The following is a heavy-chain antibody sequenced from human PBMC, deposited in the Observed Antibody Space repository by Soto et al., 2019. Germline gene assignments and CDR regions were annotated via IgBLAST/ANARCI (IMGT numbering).Heavy chain of an antibody. J-gene: IGHJ6*02. Sequence: PGGSLRLSCAASGFTFNIYAMSWVRQAPGKGLEWVSIISGRGGSMYYADSVKGRFTISRDNSKNTVYLQMNTLRAEDTAVYYCARHKDQDYYYYGIDVGGQGAPVTVSS. CDR2: ISGRGGSM. CDR3: ARHKDQDYYYYGIDV. CDR1: GFTFNIYA. V-gene: IGHV3-23*01.